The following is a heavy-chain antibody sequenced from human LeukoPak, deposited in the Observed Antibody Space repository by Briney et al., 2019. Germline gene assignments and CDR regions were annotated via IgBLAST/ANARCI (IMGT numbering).Heavy chain of an antibody. J-gene: IGHJ4*02. V-gene: IGHV4-34*01. CDR2: INHSGST. D-gene: IGHD1-26*01. CDR3: ARAAVGALFDY. Sequence: SETLSLTCAVYGGSFSGYYWSWIRQPPGKGLEWIGEINHSGSTNYNPSLKSRVTISVDTSKNQFSLKLSSVTAADTAVYYCARAAVGALFDYWGQGTLVTVSS. CDR1: GGSFSGYY.